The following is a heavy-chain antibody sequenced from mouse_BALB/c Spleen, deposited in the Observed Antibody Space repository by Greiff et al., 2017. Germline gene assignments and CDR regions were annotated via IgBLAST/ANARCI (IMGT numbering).Heavy chain of an antibody. V-gene: IGHV6-6*02. CDR1: GFTFSNYW. J-gene: IGHJ2*01. CDR2: IRLKSNNYAT. CDR3: TRGATDGYFDY. Sequence: DVKVEESGGGLVQPGGSMKLSCVASGFTFSNYWMNWVRQSPEKGLEWVAEIRLKSNNYATHYAESVKGRFTISRDDSKSSVYLQMNNLRAEDTGIYYCTRGATDGYFDYWGQGTTLTVSS. D-gene: IGHD3-1*01.